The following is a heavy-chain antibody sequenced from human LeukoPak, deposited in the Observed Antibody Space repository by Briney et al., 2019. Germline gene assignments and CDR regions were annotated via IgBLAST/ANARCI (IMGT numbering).Heavy chain of an antibody. J-gene: IGHJ4*02. CDR1: GCFISSSSYC. CDR3: ARPHSGYKGY. CDR2: IYYSGST. D-gene: IGHD5-12*01. V-gene: IGHV4-39*01. Sequence: SETLTLTCTVSGCFISSSSYCWGWVRQPPGKGLEWIGSIYYSGSTYYNPSLKSRVTISVDTSKNQFSLKLSSVTAADTAVYYCARPHSGYKGYWGQGTLVTVSS.